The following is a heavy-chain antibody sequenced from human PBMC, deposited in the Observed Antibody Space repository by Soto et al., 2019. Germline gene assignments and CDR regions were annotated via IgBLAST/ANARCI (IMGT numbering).Heavy chain of an antibody. Sequence: GGSLRLSCAASGFTFSSYAMSWVRQAPGKGLEWVSAISGSGGSTYYADSVKGRFTISRDNSKNTLYLQMNSLRAEDTAVYYCTTEVYCSGGSCYLGAFDIWGQGTMVTVSS. J-gene: IGHJ3*02. CDR3: TTEVYCSGGSCYLGAFDI. CDR2: ISGSGGST. V-gene: IGHV3-23*01. CDR1: GFTFSSYA. D-gene: IGHD2-15*01.